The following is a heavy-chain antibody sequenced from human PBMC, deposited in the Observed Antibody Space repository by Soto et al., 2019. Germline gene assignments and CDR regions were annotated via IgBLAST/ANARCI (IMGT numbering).Heavy chain of an antibody. Sequence: GGSLRLSCAASGFTFSSYGMHWVRQAPGKGLEWVAVISYDGSNKYYADSVKGRFTISRDNSKNTLYLQMNSLRAEDTAVYYCAKDRIQLWSDAFDIWGQGTMVTVSS. D-gene: IGHD5-18*01. V-gene: IGHV3-30*18. J-gene: IGHJ3*02. CDR2: ISYDGSNK. CDR1: GFTFSSYG. CDR3: AKDRIQLWSDAFDI.